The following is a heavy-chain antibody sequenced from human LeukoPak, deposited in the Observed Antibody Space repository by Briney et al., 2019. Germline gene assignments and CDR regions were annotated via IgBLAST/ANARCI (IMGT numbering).Heavy chain of an antibody. Sequence: GGSLRLSCAASGFTFSSYAMSWVRQAPGKGLEWVSAISGSGGSTYYADSVKGRFTISGDNSKNTLYLQMNSLRAEDTAVYYCAKFDGDWVRRPDFDYWGQGTLVTVSS. D-gene: IGHD2-21*01. CDR2: ISGSGGST. V-gene: IGHV3-23*01. CDR1: GFTFSSYA. J-gene: IGHJ4*02. CDR3: AKFDGDWVRRPDFDY.